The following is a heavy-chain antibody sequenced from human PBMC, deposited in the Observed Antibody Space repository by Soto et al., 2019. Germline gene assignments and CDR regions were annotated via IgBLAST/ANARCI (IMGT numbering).Heavy chain of an antibody. CDR1: GGSFSGYY. D-gene: IGHD3-10*01. V-gene: IGHV4-34*01. CDR3: ARAMVRGRKYYYYYGMDV. Sequence: PSETLSLTCAVYGGSFSGYYWSWIRQPPGKGLEWIGEINHSGSTNYNPSLKSRVTISVDTSKNQLSLKLSSVTAADTAVYYCARAMVRGRKYYYYYGMDVWGQGTTVTVSS. J-gene: IGHJ6*02. CDR2: INHSGST.